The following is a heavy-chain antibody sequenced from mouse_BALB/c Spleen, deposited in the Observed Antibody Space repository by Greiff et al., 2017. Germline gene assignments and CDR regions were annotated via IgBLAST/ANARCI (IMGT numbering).Heavy chain of an antibody. Sequence: DVMLVESGGDLVKPGGSLKLSCAASGFTFSSYGMSWVRQTPDKRLEWVATISSGGSYTYYPDSVKGRFTISRDNAKNTLYLQMSSLKSEDTAMYYCARLYDGYDYWGQGTTLTVSS. CDR2: ISSGGSYT. CDR1: GFTFSSYG. CDR3: ARLYDGYDY. J-gene: IGHJ2*01. D-gene: IGHD2-3*01. V-gene: IGHV5-6*02.